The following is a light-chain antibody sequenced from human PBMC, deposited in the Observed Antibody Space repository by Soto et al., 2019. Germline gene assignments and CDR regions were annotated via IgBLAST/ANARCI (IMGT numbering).Light chain of an antibody. CDR3: QQYGSSPRIT. J-gene: IGKJ5*01. Sequence: EIVLTQSPGTLSLSPGERATLSCRASQSVSSSYLAWYQQKPGQAPRLLIYGDSDRATVIPDRFSGSGSGTDFTLTISRLEPEDFAVYYCQQYGSSPRITFGQGTRLEIK. CDR2: GDS. V-gene: IGKV3-20*01. CDR1: QSVSSSY.